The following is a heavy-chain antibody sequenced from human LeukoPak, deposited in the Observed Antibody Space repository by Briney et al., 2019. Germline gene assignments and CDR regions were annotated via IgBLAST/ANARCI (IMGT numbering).Heavy chain of an antibody. V-gene: IGHV3-30*01. D-gene: IGHD3-3*01. CDR1: GFTFSSYA. Sequence: GGSLRLSCAASGFTFSSYAMHWVRQAPGKGLEWVAVISYDGRINSYVDSVKGRFTISRDNSKNTLSLQMNSLRAEDTAVYYCAGTVTSGYYVMDHWGQGTLVTVSS. CDR2: ISYDGRIN. J-gene: IGHJ4*02. CDR3: AGTVTSGYYVMDH.